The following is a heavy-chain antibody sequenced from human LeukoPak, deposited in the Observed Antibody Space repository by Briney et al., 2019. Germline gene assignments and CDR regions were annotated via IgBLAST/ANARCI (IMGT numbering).Heavy chain of an antibody. D-gene: IGHD3-22*01. CDR3: ARDPGYDTSGYYY. CDR1: GYTFTSSY. J-gene: IGHJ4*02. CDR2: INPSGGNT. Sequence: RASVKVSCKASGYTFTSSYMHWERQAPGQGLEWMGIINPSGGNTTYAQKFQGRVTMTRDMSTSTVYMELSSLRSEDTAVYYCARDPGYDTSGYYYWGLGTLVTVSS. V-gene: IGHV1-46*01.